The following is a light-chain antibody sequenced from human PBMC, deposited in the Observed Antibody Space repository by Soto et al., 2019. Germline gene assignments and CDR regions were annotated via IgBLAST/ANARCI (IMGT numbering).Light chain of an antibody. CDR1: QSLVYSDGNTY. J-gene: IGKJ2*03. CDR3: MQGTHWPPYS. V-gene: IGKV2-30*01. Sequence: VVMTQSPLSLPVTLGQPASISCRSSQSLVYSDGNTYLNWFQQRPDQSPRRLIYKVSNRDSVVPDRCGGSGSGTDFTLKISRVVADDVGVYYCMQGTHWPPYSFGQGTKWEIK. CDR2: KVS.